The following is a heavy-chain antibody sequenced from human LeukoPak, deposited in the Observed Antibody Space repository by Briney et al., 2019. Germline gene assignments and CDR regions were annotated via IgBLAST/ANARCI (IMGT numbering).Heavy chain of an antibody. Sequence: SETLSLTCTVSGGSISSYYWSWIRQPPGKGLEWIGYIYYSGSTNYNPSLKSRVTISVDTSKNQFSLKLSSVTATDTAVYYCARGSRYYYYGMDVWGQGTTVTVSS. CDR3: ARGSRYYYYGMDV. V-gene: IGHV4-59*01. CDR2: IYYSGST. J-gene: IGHJ6*02. CDR1: GGSISSYY.